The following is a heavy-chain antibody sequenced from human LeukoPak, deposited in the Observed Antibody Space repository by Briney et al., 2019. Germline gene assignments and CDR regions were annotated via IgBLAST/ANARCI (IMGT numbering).Heavy chain of an antibody. Sequence: ETLSLTCAVYGGSSSGYYWSWIRQPPGKGLEWVSGISDSGAYTYYADSVKGRFTISRDKAKNTLYLQMNSLRAEDTAVYYCAKSPLAYCSGASCHLYFDYWGQGTLVTVPS. CDR3: AKSPLAYCSGASCHLYFDY. J-gene: IGHJ4*02. D-gene: IGHD2-15*01. V-gene: IGHV3-23*01. CDR1: GGSSSGYY. CDR2: ISDSGAYT.